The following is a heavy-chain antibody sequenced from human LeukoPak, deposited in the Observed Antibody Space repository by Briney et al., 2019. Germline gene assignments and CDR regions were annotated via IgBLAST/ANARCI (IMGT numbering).Heavy chain of an antibody. CDR2: ISSSDSTT. V-gene: IGHV3-48*03. Sequence: GGSLRLSCAASGFTFSSYEMNWVRQAPGKGLEWVSYISSSDSTTYYADSVKGRFTISRDNAMNSLYLQLNSLRVEDTAVYYCARVLYDSSGYYLNYFDYWGQGTLVTVSS. CDR3: ARVLYDSSGYYLNYFDY. J-gene: IGHJ4*02. D-gene: IGHD3-22*01. CDR1: GFTFSSYE.